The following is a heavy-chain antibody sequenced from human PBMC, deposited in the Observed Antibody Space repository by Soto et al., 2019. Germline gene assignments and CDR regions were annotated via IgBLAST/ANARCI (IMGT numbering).Heavy chain of an antibody. D-gene: IGHD2-2*01. CDR3: VRVFDCSSSSCFEAKAFDY. CDR1: EFTFSTYT. CDR2: ISGGSGYI. J-gene: IGHJ4*02. V-gene: IGHV3-21*01. Sequence: PWGSLRLSCAASEFTFSTYTMNLFRQSPVKWREWVSSISGGSGYIYYADSLKGRFTISRDNAKNSLYLQMNSLRAEDTAVYYCVRVFDCSSSSCFEAKAFDYWGQGTLVTVS.